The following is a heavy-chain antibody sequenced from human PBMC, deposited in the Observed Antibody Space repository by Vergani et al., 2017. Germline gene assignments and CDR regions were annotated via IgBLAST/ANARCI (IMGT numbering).Heavy chain of an antibody. Sequence: QVQLVQSGAEVKKPGASVKVSCKASGYTFTGYYMHWVRQAPGQGLEWMGWINPNSGGTNYAQKFQGRVTITADKSTSTAYMELSSLRSEDTAVYYCARGGWAAGTFYPFDPWGQGTLVTVSS. CDR2: INPNSGGT. J-gene: IGHJ5*02. CDR1: GYTFTGYY. CDR3: ARGGWAAGTFYPFDP. D-gene: IGHD6-13*01. V-gene: IGHV1-2*02.